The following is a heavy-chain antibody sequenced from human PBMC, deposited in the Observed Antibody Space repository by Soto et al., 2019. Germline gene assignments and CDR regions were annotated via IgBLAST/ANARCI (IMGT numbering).Heavy chain of an antibody. CDR3: TRARYGDHFDS. CDR2: IDYSGGT. CDR1: GDSMTGAN. D-gene: IGHD4-17*01. Sequence: QVQLQESGPGLLKPSETLSLTCSVSGDSMTGANWGWFRQSPEKGLEWIGYIDYSGGTNYNPSLRSRITITIDTSSNQFSLNLASVTAADAAVYYCTRARYGDHFDSWGQGTLVTVSS. V-gene: IGHV4-59*01. J-gene: IGHJ4*02.